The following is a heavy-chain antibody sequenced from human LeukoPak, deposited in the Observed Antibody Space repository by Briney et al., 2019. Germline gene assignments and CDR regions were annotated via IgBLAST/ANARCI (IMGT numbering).Heavy chain of an antibody. J-gene: IGHJ4*02. D-gene: IGHD3-9*01. Sequence: GGSLRLSCAASGFTFSSYAMSWVRQAPGKGLEWVSAISGSGGSTYYADSVKGRFTISRDNSKNKLYLQMHSLRAEDTAVYYCAKDNYDILTGSRSRIVWGQGTLVTVPS. CDR3: AKDNYDILTGSRSRIV. V-gene: IGHV3-23*01. CDR2: ISGSGGST. CDR1: GFTFSSYA.